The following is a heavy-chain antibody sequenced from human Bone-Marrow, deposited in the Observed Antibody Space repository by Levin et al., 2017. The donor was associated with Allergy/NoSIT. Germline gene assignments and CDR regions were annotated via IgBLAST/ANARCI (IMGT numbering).Heavy chain of an antibody. CDR3: TRDDGNGDFFDY. CDR1: GFTFTTYP. J-gene: IGHJ4*02. D-gene: IGHD4-17*01. V-gene: IGHV3-30*04. Sequence: GGSLRLSCAASGFTFTTYPMHWVRQAPGKGLEWVAAISFDGRRTYYADSVKARFTFSRDNSKNTVYLQMNSLRAEDTAVYYCTRDDGNGDFFDYWGQGTLVTVSS. CDR2: ISFDGRRT.